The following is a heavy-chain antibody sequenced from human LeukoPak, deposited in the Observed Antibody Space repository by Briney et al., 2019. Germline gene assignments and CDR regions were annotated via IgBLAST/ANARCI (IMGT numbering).Heavy chain of an antibody. CDR3: ARHEEGYSYLYYFDY. D-gene: IGHD5-18*01. CDR1: GGSISSSSYY. Sequence: SETLSLTCTVSGGSISSSSYYWGWIRQPPGKGVEWIGSIYYSGSTYYNPSLKSRVTISVDTSKNQFSLKLSSVTAADTAVYYCARHEEGYSYLYYFDYWGQGTLVTVSS. J-gene: IGHJ4*02. V-gene: IGHV4-39*01. CDR2: IYYSGST.